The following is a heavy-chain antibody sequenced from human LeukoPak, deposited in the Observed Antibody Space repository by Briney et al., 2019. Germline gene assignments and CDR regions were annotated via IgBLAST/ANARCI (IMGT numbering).Heavy chain of an antibody. J-gene: IGHJ5*02. D-gene: IGHD4-17*01. Sequence: ASVRVSCTASGYTSNTYGINCVRQAPGQRLECMGWISAHTGNTNSAQNFQGRVTLSTDTSTSTVYMEQTSLRSGDAAVYYCARYGRQRVPLNWFDPWGQGTLVTVSS. CDR1: GYTSNTYG. V-gene: IGHV1-18*04. CDR3: ARYGRQRVPLNWFDP. CDR2: ISAHTGNT.